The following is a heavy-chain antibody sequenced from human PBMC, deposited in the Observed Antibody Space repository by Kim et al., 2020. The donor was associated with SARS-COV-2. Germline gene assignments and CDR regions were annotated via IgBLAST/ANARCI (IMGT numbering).Heavy chain of an antibody. CDR3: ARHVKDMATTGAVDGRDI. CDR1: GGSTNGYY. CDR2: FYDAGYS. D-gene: IGHD2-15*01. V-gene: IGHV4-59*08. J-gene: IGHJ3*02. Sequence: SETLSLTCTVSGGSTNGYYWSWIRQPPGKGLEWIGDFYDAGYSYSNPSLQSRVTISVDTSKKQLSLKLTSATAADTAVYYCARHVKDMATTGAVDGRDI.